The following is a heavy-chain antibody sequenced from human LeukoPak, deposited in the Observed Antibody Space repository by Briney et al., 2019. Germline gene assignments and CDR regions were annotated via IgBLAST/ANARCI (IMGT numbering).Heavy chain of an antibody. CDR2: IRYDGSNN. J-gene: IGHJ4*02. V-gene: IGHV3-30*02. D-gene: IGHD3-10*01. CDR3: ARGVDYYGSGYYFDY. CDR1: GFTFSSYG. Sequence: GGSLRLSCAASGFTFSSYGMHWVRQAPGKGLEWVAFIRYDGSNNYYADSVKGRFTISRDNSKNTLYLQMNSLRAEDTAVYYCARGVDYYGSGYYFDYWGQGTLVTVSS.